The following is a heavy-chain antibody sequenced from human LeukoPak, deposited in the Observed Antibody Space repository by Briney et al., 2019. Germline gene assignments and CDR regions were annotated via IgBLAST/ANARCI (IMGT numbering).Heavy chain of an antibody. CDR1: GFTFSSYG. Sequence: GGSLRLSCAASGFTFSSYGMHWVRQAPGKGLEWVAVIWFDGSNKYYADSVKGRFTISRDNSKNTLYLQMNSLRAEDTAVYYCARPDYDSSGYADYWGQGTLVTASS. CDR2: IWFDGSNK. V-gene: IGHV3-33*01. CDR3: ARPDYDSSGYADY. D-gene: IGHD3-22*01. J-gene: IGHJ4*02.